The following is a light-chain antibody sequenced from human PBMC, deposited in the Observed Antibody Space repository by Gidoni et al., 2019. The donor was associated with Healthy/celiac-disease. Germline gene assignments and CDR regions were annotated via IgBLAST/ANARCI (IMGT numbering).Light chain of an antibody. Sequence: DIQMTQSPSSLSASVGDRVTITCRASQSISSYLNWYQQKPGKAPKLLIYAASSLQSGVPSRFSGSGSGTAFTLTISSLQPEDFAPYYCQPSYSTPLTFGGGTKVEIK. CDR2: AAS. CDR3: QPSYSTPLT. V-gene: IGKV1-39*01. CDR1: QSISSY. J-gene: IGKJ4*01.